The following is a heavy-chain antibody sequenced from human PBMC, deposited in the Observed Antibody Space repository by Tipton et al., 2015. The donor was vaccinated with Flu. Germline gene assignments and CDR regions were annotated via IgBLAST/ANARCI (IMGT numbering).Heavy chain of an antibody. CDR3: ARVSPPVGFWSGNDAFDI. CDR2: IYYSGST. CDR1: GGSISSSSYY. Sequence: TPSLTCTVSGGSISSSSYYWGWIRQPPGKGLEWIGSIYYSGSTYYKPSLKSRVTISVDTSKNQFSLKLSSLTAADTAVYYCARVSPPVGFWSGNDAFDIWGQGTMVTVSS. D-gene: IGHD3-3*01. J-gene: IGHJ3*02. V-gene: IGHV4-39*07.